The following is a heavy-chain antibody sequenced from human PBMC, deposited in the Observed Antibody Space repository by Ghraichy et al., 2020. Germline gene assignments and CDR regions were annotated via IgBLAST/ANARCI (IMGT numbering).Heavy chain of an antibody. V-gene: IGHV3-23*01. D-gene: IGHD6-13*01. CDR3: ARQGAAGSPNIKTFDI. Sequence: GGSLRLSCRASGFTFGTYALSWVRQAPGKGLDWVSTISSSGAATYYADSVKGRFTIFRDNSKSTMYLQMDSLRAEDTALYYCARQGAAGSPNIKTFDIWGQGTMVTASS. CDR1: GFTFGTYA. J-gene: IGHJ3*02. CDR2: ISSSGAAT.